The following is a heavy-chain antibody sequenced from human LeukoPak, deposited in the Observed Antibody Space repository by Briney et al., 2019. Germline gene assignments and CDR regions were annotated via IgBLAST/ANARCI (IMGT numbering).Heavy chain of an antibody. CDR3: TSLSRQYYYDSSGYPIY. D-gene: IGHD3-22*01. CDR1: GFTFGDYA. J-gene: IGHJ4*02. CDR2: IRSKTYGGTQ. Sequence: GGYLRFYSTASGFTFGDYAMIWFRQAPGNGLEWVGFIRSKTYGGTQEYAACVKGRFTISRDDSKSIAYLQMNSLKTEDTAVYYCTSLSRQYYYDSSGYPIYWGQGTPVTVSS. V-gene: IGHV3-49*03.